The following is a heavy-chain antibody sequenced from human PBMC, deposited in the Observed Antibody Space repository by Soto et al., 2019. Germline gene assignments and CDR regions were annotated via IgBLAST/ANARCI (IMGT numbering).Heavy chain of an antibody. Sequence: GGSLRLSCAASGFTFSSYTFNWVRQAPGKGLEWVSGILGGGNTYYADSVKGRFTISRDNAKNSLHLQMNSLRDEDTAVYYCARDNRLYGDLTDYWGRGTLVTVSS. CDR3: ARDNRLYGDLTDY. J-gene: IGHJ4*02. CDR1: GFTFSSYT. D-gene: IGHD4-17*01. CDR2: ILGGGNT. V-gene: IGHV3-23*01.